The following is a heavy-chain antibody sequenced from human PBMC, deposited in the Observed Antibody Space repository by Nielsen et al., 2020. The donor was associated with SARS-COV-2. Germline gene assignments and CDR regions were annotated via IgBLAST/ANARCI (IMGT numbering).Heavy chain of an antibody. V-gene: IGHV3-7*03. CDR2: IKQDGSEK. CDR1: GFTFSSYW. J-gene: IGHJ3*02. D-gene: IGHD1-14*01. Sequence: GESLKISCAASGFTFSSYWMSWVRQAPGKGLEWVANIKQDGSEKYYVDSVKGRFTISRDNAKNSLYLQMNSLRAEDTAVYYCAKDQFSLNHGAFDIWGQGTMVTVSS. CDR3: AKDQFSLNHGAFDI.